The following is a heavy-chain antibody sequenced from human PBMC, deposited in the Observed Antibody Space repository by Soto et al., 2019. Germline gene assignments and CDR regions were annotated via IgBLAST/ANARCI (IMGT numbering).Heavy chain of an antibody. CDR1: GYTFSSYY. D-gene: IGHD2-15*01. J-gene: IGHJ4*02. CDR2: INPSGGST. V-gene: IGHV1-46*01. Sequence: QVQLVQSGAEVKKPGASVKVSCKASGYTFSSYYMHWVRQAPGQGLEWMGIINPSGGSTTYAQKFQGRVTMTRDTSTSTVYMELSSLISEDTAVYYCARVVCSGGSCYAVDYWGQGTLVTVSS. CDR3: ARVVCSGGSCYAVDY.